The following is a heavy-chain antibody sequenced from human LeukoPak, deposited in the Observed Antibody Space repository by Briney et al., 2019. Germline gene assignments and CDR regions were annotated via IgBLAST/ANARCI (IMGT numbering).Heavy chain of an antibody. J-gene: IGHJ6*02. Sequence: GGSLRLSCAASGFSFSSHWMNWVRQAPGKGLVWVSQINGDGSTTNYADSVKGRFTISRDNAKNTLYLQMNSLRAEDTAVYYCVRGSNGWSGMDVWGQGTTVTVSS. CDR3: VRGSNGWSGMDV. CDR2: INGDGSTT. D-gene: IGHD6-19*01. V-gene: IGHV3-74*01. CDR1: GFSFSSHW.